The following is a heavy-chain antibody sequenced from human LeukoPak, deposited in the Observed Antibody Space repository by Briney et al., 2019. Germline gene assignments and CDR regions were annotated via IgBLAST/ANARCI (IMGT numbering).Heavy chain of an antibody. CDR1: GFTFDDYA. CDR3: AKGHLAVAGGYYLDS. D-gene: IGHD6-19*01. CDR2: ISWNSGRI. Sequence: GRSLRLSCAASGFTFDDYAMHWVRQVPGKGLEWVSGISWNSGRIAYADSLKGRFTISRDNAKNSLYLEMNSLRPEGTAFYYCAKGHLAVAGGYYLDSWGQGTLVTVSS. J-gene: IGHJ4*02. V-gene: IGHV3-9*01.